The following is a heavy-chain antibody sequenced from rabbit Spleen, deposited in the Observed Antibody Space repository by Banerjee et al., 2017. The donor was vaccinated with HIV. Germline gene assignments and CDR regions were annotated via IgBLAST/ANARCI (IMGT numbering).Heavy chain of an antibody. V-gene: IGHV1S40*01. D-gene: IGHD1-1*01. Sequence: QSLEESGGDLVKPGASLTLTCIASGVSFSVSSYICWVRQAPGKGLEWIACIDAGSSGSTYYASWAKGRITISKTSSTAVTLQMTSLTAADTATYFCARGIYITRLDLWGPGTLVTVS. CDR1: GVSFSVSSY. CDR2: IDAGSSGST. CDR3: ARGIYITRLDL. J-gene: IGHJ3*01.